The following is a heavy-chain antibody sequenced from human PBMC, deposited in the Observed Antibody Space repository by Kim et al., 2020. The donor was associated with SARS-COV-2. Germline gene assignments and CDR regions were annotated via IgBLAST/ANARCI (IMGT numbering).Heavy chain of an antibody. J-gene: IGHJ4*02. CDR1: GFTFSSYA. CDR3: ASGNQDVGVLWFGGIPSSYLDH. V-gene: IGHV3-30*04. CDR2: ISYDGSNK. D-gene: IGHD3-10*01. Sequence: GGSLRLSCAASGFTFSSYAMHWVRQAPGKGLEWVAVISYDGSNKYYADSVKGRFTISSDNSKNTLYLQMNSLRAEDTAVYYCASGNQDVGVLWFGGIPSSYLDHGGQGTLVTVPS.